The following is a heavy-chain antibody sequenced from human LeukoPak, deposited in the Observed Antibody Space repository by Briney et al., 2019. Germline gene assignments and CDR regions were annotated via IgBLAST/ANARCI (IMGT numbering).Heavy chain of an antibody. CDR1: GYTFTNYG. CDR3: SRDFSHYYDLWRWPHPSKSSHALDI. J-gene: IGHJ3*02. Sequence: ASLKVSCKASGYTFTNYGISWVRQAPGQGLEWMGWISGSDEYTRYPQRLQGRVTMTTDTSTNTSYMILKSLTSDDTAVYYCSRDFSHYYDLWRWPHPSKSSHALDISGQGTMVTVSS. V-gene: IGHV1-18*01. CDR2: ISGSDEYT. D-gene: IGHD3-3*01.